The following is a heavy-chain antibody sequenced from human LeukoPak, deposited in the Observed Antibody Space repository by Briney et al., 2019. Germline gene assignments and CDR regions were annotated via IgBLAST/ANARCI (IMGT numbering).Heavy chain of an antibody. Sequence: GGSLRLSCAASGFTFTTYWMTWVRQAPGKGLEWVANIKQDGSDKYYVDSVKGRFTISRDNSMDTLYLQMTSLRREDTAVYYCARGNFPYGDPGYFDLWGQGIPVTVSS. V-gene: IGHV3-7*01. D-gene: IGHD4-17*01. CDR3: ARGNFPYGDPGYFDL. J-gene: IGHJ4*02. CDR1: GFTFTTYW. CDR2: IKQDGSDK.